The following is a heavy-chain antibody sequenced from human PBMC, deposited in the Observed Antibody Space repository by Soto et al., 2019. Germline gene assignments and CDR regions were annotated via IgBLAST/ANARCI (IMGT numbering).Heavy chain of an antibody. V-gene: IGHV4-61*01. D-gene: IGHD2-2*01. J-gene: IGHJ5*02. Sequence: QVQLQESGPGLVKPSETLSLTCTVSGGSVSSGSYYWSWIRQPPGKGLEWIGYIYYSGSTNYNPSLKSRVTRSVDTSKNQFSLKLSSVTAADTAVYYCARGREGYCSSTSCSNWFDPWGQGTLVTVSS. CDR1: GGSVSSGSYY. CDR3: ARGREGYCSSTSCSNWFDP. CDR2: IYYSGST.